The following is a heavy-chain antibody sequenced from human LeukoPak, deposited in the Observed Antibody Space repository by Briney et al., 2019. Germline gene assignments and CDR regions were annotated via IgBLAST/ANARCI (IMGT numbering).Heavy chain of an antibody. Sequence: SETLSLTCTVSGGSISSYYWSWIRQPPGKGLEWIGYIYYSGSANYNPSLKSRVTISVDTSKNQFSLKLGSVTAADTAVYYCARTGPGIAARNYFDYWGQGTLVTVSS. V-gene: IGHV4-59*01. J-gene: IGHJ4*02. D-gene: IGHD6-6*01. CDR2: IYYSGSA. CDR1: GGSISSYY. CDR3: ARTGPGIAARNYFDY.